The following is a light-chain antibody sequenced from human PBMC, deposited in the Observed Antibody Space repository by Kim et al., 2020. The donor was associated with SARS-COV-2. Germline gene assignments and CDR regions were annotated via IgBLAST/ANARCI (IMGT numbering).Light chain of an antibody. CDR1: QSGSSSY. V-gene: IGKV3-20*01. Sequence: SPGERATRYGRASQSGSSSYVAWYQQKPGQAPRLLIYGASSRATGIPDRFSGRGSGTDFTLTISRLEPEDFAVYYCQKYGSSPLYTFGQGTKLEI. CDR3: QKYGSSPLYT. J-gene: IGKJ2*01. CDR2: GAS.